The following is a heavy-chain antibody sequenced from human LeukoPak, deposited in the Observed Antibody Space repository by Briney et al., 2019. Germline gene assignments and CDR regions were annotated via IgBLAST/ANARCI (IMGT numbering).Heavy chain of an antibody. V-gene: IGHV1-69*13. J-gene: IGHJ4*02. Sequence: SVKVSCKASGGTFSSYAISRVRQAPGQGLEWMGRIIPIFGTANYAQKFQGRVTITADESTSTAYMELSSLRSEDTAVYYCARVDGGYSYGFNYWGQGTLDTVSS. D-gene: IGHD5-18*01. CDR2: IIPIFGTA. CDR3: ARVDGGYSYGFNY. CDR1: GGTFSSYA.